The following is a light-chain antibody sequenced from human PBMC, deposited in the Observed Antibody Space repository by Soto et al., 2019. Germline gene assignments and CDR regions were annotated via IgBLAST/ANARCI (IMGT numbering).Light chain of an antibody. CDR1: QSVSSSY. CDR2: VAS. J-gene: IGKJ5*01. V-gene: IGKV3-20*01. CDR3: QQYGSSPLT. Sequence: EIVLTQSPGTLSLSPGERATLSCRASQSVSSSYLAWYQQKPGQAPRLLIYVASSRATGIPDRFSGSGSGPDFTLTISSLEPEDFAVYYCQQYGSSPLTFGQGTRLEIK.